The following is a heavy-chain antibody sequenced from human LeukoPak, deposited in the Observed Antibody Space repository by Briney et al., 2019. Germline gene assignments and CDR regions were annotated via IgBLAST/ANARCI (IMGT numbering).Heavy chain of an antibody. CDR3: ARAMVRGVIDY. V-gene: IGHV4-31*03. D-gene: IGHD3-10*01. CDR2: IYYSGST. Sequence: PSQTLSLTCTVSGGSISSGGYYWSWIRQHPGKGLEWIGYIYYSGSTYYNPSLKSRVTISVDTSKSQFSLKLSSVTAADTAVYYCARAMVRGVIDYWGQGTLVTVSS. CDR1: GGSISSGGYY. J-gene: IGHJ4*02.